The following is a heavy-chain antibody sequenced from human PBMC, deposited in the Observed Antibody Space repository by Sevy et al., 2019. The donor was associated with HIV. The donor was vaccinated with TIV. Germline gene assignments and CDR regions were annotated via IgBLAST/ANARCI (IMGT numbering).Heavy chain of an antibody. CDR3: ARDPRSSWFPEYFHH. J-gene: IGHJ1*01. V-gene: IGHV3-7*01. Sequence: GGSLRLSCAASGFTFSSYWMTWVRQAPGKGLEWVANIKEDGSEKYYVDSVKGRLTISRDNARNSLYLQMNSLRAEDTAVYYCARDPRSSWFPEYFHHWGQGTLVTVSS. CDR2: IKEDGSEK. CDR1: GFTFSSYW. D-gene: IGHD6-13*01.